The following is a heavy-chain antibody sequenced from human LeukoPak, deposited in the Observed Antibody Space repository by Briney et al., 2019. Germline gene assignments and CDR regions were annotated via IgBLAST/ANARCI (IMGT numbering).Heavy chain of an antibody. CDR3: AKDRDIVVVVAAGMDV. CDR2: ISYDGSNK. Sequence: PGGSLRLSCAASGFTFSSYGMHWVRQAPGKGLEWVAVISYDGSNKYYADSVKGRFTISRDNSKNTLYLQMNSLRAEDTAVYYCAKDRDIVVVVAAGMDVWGQGTTVTVSS. V-gene: IGHV3-30*18. J-gene: IGHJ6*02. CDR1: GFTFSSYG. D-gene: IGHD2-15*01.